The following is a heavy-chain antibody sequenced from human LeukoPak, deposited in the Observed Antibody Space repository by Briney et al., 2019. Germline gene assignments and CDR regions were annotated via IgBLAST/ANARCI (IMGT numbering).Heavy chain of an antibody. CDR1: GFTFSSYA. D-gene: IGHD3-10*01. CDR3: AKSMVRGVIITITLFDY. Sequence: PGGSLRLSCAASGFTFSSYAMSWVRQAPGKGLEWVSAISGSGGSTYYADSVKGRFTISRDNPKNTLYLQMNSLRAEDTAVYYCAKSMVRGVIITITLFDYWGQGTLVTVSS. CDR2: ISGSGGST. J-gene: IGHJ4*02. V-gene: IGHV3-23*01.